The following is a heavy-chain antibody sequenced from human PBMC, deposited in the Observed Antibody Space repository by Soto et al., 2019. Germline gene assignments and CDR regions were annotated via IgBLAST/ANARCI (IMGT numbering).Heavy chain of an antibody. CDR2: IDPSDSYT. Sequence: GESLKISCKGSGYSFTSYWISWVRQMPGKGLEWMGRIDPSDSYTNYTPSFQGHVTISADKSISTAYLQWSSLKASDTAMYYCARRDIVVVTAASYGMDVWGQGTTVTVSS. V-gene: IGHV5-10-1*01. D-gene: IGHD2-2*01. CDR1: GYSFTSYW. CDR3: ARRDIVVVTAASYGMDV. J-gene: IGHJ6*02.